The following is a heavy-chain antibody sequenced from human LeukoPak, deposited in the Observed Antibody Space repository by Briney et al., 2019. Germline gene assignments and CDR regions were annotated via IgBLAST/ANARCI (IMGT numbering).Heavy chain of an antibody. CDR1: RFTFSDYA. V-gene: IGHV3-23*01. CDR2: LSISTGST. J-gene: IGHJ4*02. D-gene: IGHD5-24*01. Sequence: GGSLRLSCAASRFTFSDYALSWVRQAPGKGLEWVSSLSISTGSTYYADSEKGRFTISRDNSENILYLQMDSLGAEDTAVYYCAKGREVATITDFDYWGQGTLVTVSS. CDR3: AKGREVATITDFDY.